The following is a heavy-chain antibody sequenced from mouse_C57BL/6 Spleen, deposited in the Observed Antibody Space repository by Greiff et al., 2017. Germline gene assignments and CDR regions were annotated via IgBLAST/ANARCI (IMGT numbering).Heavy chain of an antibody. CDR3: ARSSYDGYYRDYFDY. CDR2: IDPSDSYT. V-gene: IGHV1-69*01. CDR1: GYTFTSYW. D-gene: IGHD2-3*01. J-gene: IGHJ2*01. Sequence: VQLQQPGAELVMPGASVKLSCKASGYTFTSYWMHWVKQRPGQGLEWIGEIDPSDSYTNYTQKFTGKSTLTVDKSSSTAYMQLSSLTSEDSAVYYCARSSYDGYYRDYFDYWGQGTTLTVSS.